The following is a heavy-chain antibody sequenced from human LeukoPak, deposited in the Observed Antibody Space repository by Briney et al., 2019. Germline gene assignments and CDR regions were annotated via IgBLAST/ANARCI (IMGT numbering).Heavy chain of an antibody. J-gene: IGHJ5*02. CDR3: ARDHRQRGTLNWFDP. CDR2: IIPIFGTA. CDR1: GGTFSSYA. V-gene: IGHV1-69*05. Sequence: ASVKVSCKASGGTFSSYAISWVRQAPGQGLEWMGGIIPIFGTANYAQKVQGRVTITTDESTSTAYMELSSLRSEDTAVYYCARDHRQRGTLNWFDPWGQGTLVTVSS. D-gene: IGHD6-25*01.